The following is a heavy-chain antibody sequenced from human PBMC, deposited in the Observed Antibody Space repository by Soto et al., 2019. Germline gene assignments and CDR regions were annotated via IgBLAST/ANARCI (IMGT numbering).Heavy chain of an antibody. D-gene: IGHD3-16*01. Sequence: GGSLRLSCEASGFAFSSCAMHWVRQAPGKGLEWVGVISYDGNYIYYADSVKGRFTISRDNSKNTLYVQVNSLRPEDTAVYYCAKGILSATIGPYAMDVWGQGTTVTVSS. CDR1: GFAFSSCA. CDR3: AKGILSATIGPYAMDV. V-gene: IGHV3-30*18. J-gene: IGHJ6*02. CDR2: ISYDGNYI.